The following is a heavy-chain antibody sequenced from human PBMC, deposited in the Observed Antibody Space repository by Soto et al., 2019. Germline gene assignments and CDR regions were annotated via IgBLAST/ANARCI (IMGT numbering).Heavy chain of an antibody. V-gene: IGHV4-31*03. CDR2: IYYSGST. Sequence: PTETPSRTCTVSGGCISIGGYYWSWIRQHPRKGLDWIGYIYYSGSTYYSPSLKSRVTISVDTSKNQLYLNLSSVTSSATAVYYCASSQVRRWSLNHWGQGTMDSVSS. CDR3: ASSQVRRWSLNH. J-gene: IGHJ1*01. D-gene: IGHD6-13*01. CDR1: GGCISIGGYY.